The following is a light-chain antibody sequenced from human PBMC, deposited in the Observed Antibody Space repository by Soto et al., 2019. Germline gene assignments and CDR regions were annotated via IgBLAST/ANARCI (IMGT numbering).Light chain of an antibody. V-gene: IGLV2-14*01. CDR3: SSYKSSSTLGV. CDR1: SSDVGGYNY. CDR2: DVS. Sequence: QSALTQPASVSGSPGQSITISCTGTSSDVGGYNYVSWYQQHPGKAPKLMIYDVSNRPSGVSNRFSGSKSGNTASLTISGVQAADEADYYCSSYKSSSTLGVFGTGTKLTVL. J-gene: IGLJ1*01.